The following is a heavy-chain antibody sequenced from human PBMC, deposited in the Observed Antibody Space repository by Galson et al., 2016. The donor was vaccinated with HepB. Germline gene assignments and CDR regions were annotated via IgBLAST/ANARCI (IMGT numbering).Heavy chain of an antibody. CDR1: GFTFSYYW. J-gene: IGHJ4*02. CDR2: IYPDGSSA. Sequence: SLRLSCAASGFTFSYYWMYWVRQAPGKGLVWVSRIYPDGSSAKYADSVKGRFTISRDNAKNIVYLQMNSLRAEDTAVYYCARETITGGVNHWGQGTLVTVSS. CDR3: ARETITGGVNH. V-gene: IGHV3-74*03. D-gene: IGHD3-3*01.